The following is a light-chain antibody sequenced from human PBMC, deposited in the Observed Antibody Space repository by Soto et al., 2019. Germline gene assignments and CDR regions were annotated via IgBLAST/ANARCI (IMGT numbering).Light chain of an antibody. CDR3: QQRGNWPLT. CDR2: DAS. CDR1: QSVSSY. Sequence: EIVLTQSPATLSLSPGERATLSCRASQSVSSYLAWYQQKLGQAPRLLIYDASNRATGIPARFSGSGSGTDFTPTISSLEPEDFAVYYCQQRGNWPLTFGGGTKVDIK. V-gene: IGKV3-11*01. J-gene: IGKJ4*01.